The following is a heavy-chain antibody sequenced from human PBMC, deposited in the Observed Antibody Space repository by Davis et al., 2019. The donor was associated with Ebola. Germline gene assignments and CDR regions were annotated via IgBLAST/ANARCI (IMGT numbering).Heavy chain of an antibody. J-gene: IGHJ3*02. V-gene: IGHV1-2*05. CDR3: ARAAFGGVNDAFDI. CDR1: GYTFTGLY. CDR2: INPKSGGT. D-gene: IGHD3-16*01. Sequence: AASVKVSCKASGYTFTGLYMHWVRQAPGQGLEWMGRINPKSGGTNYAQKFQGRVTMTRDTSINTAYMELSRLRSDDSVVYYCARAAFGGVNDAFDIWGQGTMVTVSS.